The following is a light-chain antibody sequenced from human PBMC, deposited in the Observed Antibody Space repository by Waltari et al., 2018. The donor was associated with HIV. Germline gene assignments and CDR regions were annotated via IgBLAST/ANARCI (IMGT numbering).Light chain of an antibody. CDR3: AAWGDSLTSFV. J-gene: IGLJ1*01. V-gene: IGLV2-14*01. CDR2: DVT. Sequence: QSALTQTASVSASPGQSITISCTGINNAIGADKSVSWYQQHPGKVPKLLIYDVTNRPAGVSGRFSGSKSVNTASLTISWLQPDDEADYYCAAWGDSLTSFVFGTGTKVTVL. CDR1: NNAIGADKS.